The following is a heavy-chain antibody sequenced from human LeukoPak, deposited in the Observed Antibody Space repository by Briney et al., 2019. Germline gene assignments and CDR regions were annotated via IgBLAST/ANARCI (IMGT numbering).Heavy chain of an antibody. V-gene: IGHV3-49*04. J-gene: IGHJ3*02. Sequence: GGSLRLSCTASGFAFGDYGVNWVRQAPGKGLEWVGFIRSKAYGGTTEYAASVKGRFTISRVDSNSIAYLQMNSLKTEDTAVYYCARERDRSTSWIRYADAFDIWGQGTMVTVSS. CDR2: IRSKAYGGTT. D-gene: IGHD5-18*01. CDR1: GFAFGDYG. CDR3: ARERDRSTSWIRYADAFDI.